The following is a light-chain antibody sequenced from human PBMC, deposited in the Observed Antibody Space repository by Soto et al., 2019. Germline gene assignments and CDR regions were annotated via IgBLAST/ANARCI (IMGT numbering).Light chain of an antibody. CDR3: QQYGHAPRT. CDR2: GAS. V-gene: IGKV3-20*01. Sequence: PGERATLSCRASQSVSSTYFAWYQQKPGQAPRLLIYGASSRASGVPDRFSGSGSGTDFTLTISRLEPEDFAVYYCQQYGHAPRTFGQGTKLEIK. CDR1: QSVSSTY. J-gene: IGKJ2*01.